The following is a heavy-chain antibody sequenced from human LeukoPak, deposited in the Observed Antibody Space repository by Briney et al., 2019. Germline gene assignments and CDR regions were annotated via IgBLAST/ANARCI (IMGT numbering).Heavy chain of an antibody. Sequence: SETLSLTCTVSGGSISSYYWSWIRQPPGKGLEWIGYIYYSGSTYYNPSLKSRVTISVDTSKNQFSLKLSSVTAADTAVYYCARTVTTDYYYGMDVWGQGTTVTVSS. D-gene: IGHD4-17*01. CDR2: IYYSGST. CDR1: GGSISSYY. CDR3: ARTVTTDYYYGMDV. V-gene: IGHV4-30-4*01. J-gene: IGHJ6*02.